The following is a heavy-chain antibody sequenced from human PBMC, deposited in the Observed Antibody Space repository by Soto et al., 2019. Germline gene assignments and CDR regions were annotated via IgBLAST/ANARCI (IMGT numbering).Heavy chain of an antibody. D-gene: IGHD2-15*01. J-gene: IGHJ4*02. CDR2: IYYSGST. CDR1: GGSISSYY. CDR3: ARGGYCSGGSCYSGPYY. V-gene: IGHV4-59*01. Sequence: SETLSLTCTVSGGSISSYYWSWIRQPPGKGLEWIGYIYYSGSTNYNPSLKSRVTISVDTSKNQFSLKLSSVTAADTAVYYCARGGYCSGGSCYSGPYYWGQGTLVTVS.